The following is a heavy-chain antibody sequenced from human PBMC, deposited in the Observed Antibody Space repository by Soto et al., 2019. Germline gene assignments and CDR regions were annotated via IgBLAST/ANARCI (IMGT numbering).Heavy chain of an antibody. CDR3: ARGFRYYDSSGYYYFDY. CDR2: INHSGST. CDR1: GGSFSGYY. J-gene: IGHJ4*02. V-gene: IGHV4-34*01. D-gene: IGHD3-22*01. Sequence: SETLSLSCAVYGGSFSGYYWSWIRQPPGKGLEWIGEINHSGSTNYNPSLKSRVTISVDTSKNQFSLKLSSVTAADTAVYYCARGFRYYDSSGYYYFDYWGQGTLVTVSS.